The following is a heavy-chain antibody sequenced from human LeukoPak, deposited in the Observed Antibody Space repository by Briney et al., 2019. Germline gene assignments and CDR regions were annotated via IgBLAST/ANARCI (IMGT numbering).Heavy chain of an antibody. V-gene: IGHV3-33*01. Sequence: PGRSLRLSCAASGFTFSSHGMHWVRQAPGKGLEWVALIWYDGSNRYYADSVNGRFTISRDNSNLYLQMNSLRAEDTAVYYCARDLSGYEARGFYFDYWGQGALVTVFS. D-gene: IGHD3-22*01. CDR1: GFTFSSHG. J-gene: IGHJ4*02. CDR3: ARDLSGYEARGFYFDY. CDR2: IWYDGSNR.